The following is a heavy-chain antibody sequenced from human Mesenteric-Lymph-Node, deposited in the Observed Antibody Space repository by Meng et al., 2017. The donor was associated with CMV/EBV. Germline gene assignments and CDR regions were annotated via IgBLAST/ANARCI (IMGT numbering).Heavy chain of an antibody. CDR2: IYSGGST. Sequence: GESLKISCAASGFTVSSNYMSWVRQAPGKGLEWVSVIYSGGSTYYADSVKGRFTISRDNSKNTLYLQMNSLRAEDTAVYYCARDLASRYYYYGMTGDRIDYWGQGTTVTVSS. J-gene: IGHJ4*03. V-gene: IGHV3-66*02. CDR1: GFTVSSNY. D-gene: IGHD1-20*01. CDR3: ARDLASRYYYYGMTGDRIDY.